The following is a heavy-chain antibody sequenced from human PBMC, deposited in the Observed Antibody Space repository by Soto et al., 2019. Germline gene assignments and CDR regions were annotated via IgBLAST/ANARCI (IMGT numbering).Heavy chain of an antibody. D-gene: IGHD1-20*01. CDR1: GYTLTELS. Sequence: ASVKVSCKASGYTLTELSMHWVRQAPGQGLEWIGCFVPDDGETIYAQKFQGRVTMTEDTSTSTAYMELSSLRSEDTAVYYCAIVNRYNRSYFDYWGQGTLVTVSS. CDR3: AIVNRYNRSYFDY. J-gene: IGHJ4*02. V-gene: IGHV1-24*01. CDR2: FVPDDGET.